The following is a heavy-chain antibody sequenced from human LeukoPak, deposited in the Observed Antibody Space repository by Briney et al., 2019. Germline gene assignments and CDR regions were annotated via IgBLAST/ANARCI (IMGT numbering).Heavy chain of an antibody. D-gene: IGHD2-2*01. Sequence: GGSLRLSCVASGFTFSDFGMNWVRQVEGKGLEWVAFIRSRGTSTFYAESEKGRFTISRDTGKKSLDLQMTSLRVEDTAAYYCVRGTDCSATTCYPLSAFDYWGQGTLVTVSS. V-gene: IGHV3-21*04. J-gene: IGHJ4*02. CDR1: GFTFSDFG. CDR2: IRSRGTST. CDR3: VRGTDCSATTCYPLSAFDY.